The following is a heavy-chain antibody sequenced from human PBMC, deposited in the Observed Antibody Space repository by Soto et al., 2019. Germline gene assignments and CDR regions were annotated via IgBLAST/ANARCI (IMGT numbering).Heavy chain of an antibody. CDR3: AKSPYSIYDYVWGSYLVY. V-gene: IGHV3-30*18. D-gene: IGHD3-16*02. J-gene: IGHJ4*02. CDR1: GFTFSSYG. Sequence: PGGSLRLSCAASGFTFSSYGMHWVRQAPGKGLEWVAVISYDGSNKYYADSVKGRFTISRDNSKNTLYLQMNSLRAEDTAVYYCAKSPYSIYDYVWGSYLVYWGQGTLVTVS. CDR2: ISYDGSNK.